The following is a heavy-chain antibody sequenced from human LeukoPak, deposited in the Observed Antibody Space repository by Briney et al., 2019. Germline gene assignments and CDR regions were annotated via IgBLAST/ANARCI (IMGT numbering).Heavy chain of an antibody. D-gene: IGHD5-12*01. V-gene: IGHV3-23*01. CDR3: AKDGTGYSGV. J-gene: IGHJ4*02. Sequence: PGGSLRLSCAGSGFTFSGQRMSWLRQAPGKGRGWVSVIGGNSGYSHYTDSVQGRFTISRDNSKNMLYLQMNSLRAEDTAVYYCAKDGTGYSGVWGQGTLVTVSS. CDR2: IGGNSGYS. CDR1: GFTFSGQR.